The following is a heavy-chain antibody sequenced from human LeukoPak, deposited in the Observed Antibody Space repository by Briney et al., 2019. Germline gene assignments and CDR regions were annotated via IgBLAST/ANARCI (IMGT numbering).Heavy chain of an antibody. CDR2: IRSVRSYI. J-gene: IGHJ4*02. D-gene: IGHD1-26*01. CDR3: ASDRTVIIVGASPFVY. V-gene: IGHV3-21*01. Sequence: GGSLRLFCAGSGFNFSSDSMNWVRQAPGERLELVSSIRSVRSYIYYADSVKGRFTISRDNAKNSLYLQMNSLRAEDTAVYYCASDRTVIIVGASPFVYWGQGSLVTVSS. CDR1: GFNFSSDS.